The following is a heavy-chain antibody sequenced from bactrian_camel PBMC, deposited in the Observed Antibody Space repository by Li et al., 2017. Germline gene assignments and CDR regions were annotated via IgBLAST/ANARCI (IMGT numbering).Heavy chain of an antibody. CDR3: AAAKGLPDLLRGGYLSARSYNY. V-gene: IGHV3S1*01. J-gene: IGHJ4*01. D-gene: IGHD3*01. Sequence: HVQLVESGGGSVQAGGSLRLSCAASGYTYNRNCMAWFRQAPGKEREGVARIATGSGNTYYADSVKGRFTISQDNAKNTVYLQMNSLKPEDTAMYYCAAAKGLPDLLRGGYLSARSYNYWGRGTQVTVS. CDR2: IATGSGNT. CDR1: GYTYNRNC.